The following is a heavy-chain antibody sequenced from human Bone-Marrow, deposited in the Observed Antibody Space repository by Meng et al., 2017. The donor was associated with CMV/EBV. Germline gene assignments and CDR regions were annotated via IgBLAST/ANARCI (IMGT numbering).Heavy chain of an antibody. Sequence: GESLKISCAASGFTFSSYWMSWVRQAPGKGLEWVANIKQDGSEKYYVDSVKGRFTISRDNAKNSLYLQMNSLRAEDTAVYYCARYTYYDFWSGYLGFVYWGQGTLVTVSS. D-gene: IGHD3-3*01. CDR2: IKQDGSEK. J-gene: IGHJ4*02. CDR1: GFTFSSYW. V-gene: IGHV3-7*01. CDR3: ARYTYYDFWSGYLGFVY.